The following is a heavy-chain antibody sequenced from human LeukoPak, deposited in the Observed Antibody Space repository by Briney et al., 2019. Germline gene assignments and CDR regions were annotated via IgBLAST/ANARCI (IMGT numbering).Heavy chain of an antibody. CDR2: IYFSGST. CDR3: ARAGGMPASFDY. Sequence: SETLSLTCTVSGYSISSGYYWGWIRQPPGKGLEWIGSIYFSGSTFYNPSLKSRVTISIDSSKNQFSLKLSSVTAADTAVYYCARAGGMPASFDYWGQGTLVTVSS. CDR1: GYSISSGYY. J-gene: IGHJ4*02. D-gene: IGHD3-16*01. V-gene: IGHV4-38-2*02.